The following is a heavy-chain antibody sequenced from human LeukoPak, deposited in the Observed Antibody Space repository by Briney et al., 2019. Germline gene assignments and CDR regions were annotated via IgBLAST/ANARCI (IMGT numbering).Heavy chain of an antibody. CDR1: GFTFSSYG. CDR2: ISYDGSNK. CDR3: AKHMMWFGELLAPDY. J-gene: IGHJ4*02. Sequence: RSLRLSCAASGFTFSSYGMHWVRQAPGKGLEWVAVISYDGSNKYYADSVKGRFTISRDNSKNTLYLQMNSLRAEDTAVYYCAKHMMWFGELLAPDYWGQGTLVTVSS. D-gene: IGHD3-10*01. V-gene: IGHV3-30*18.